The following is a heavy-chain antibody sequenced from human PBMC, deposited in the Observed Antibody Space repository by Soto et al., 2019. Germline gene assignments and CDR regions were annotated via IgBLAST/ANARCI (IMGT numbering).Heavy chain of an antibody. V-gene: IGHV3-23*01. CDR2: ISGIGGST. D-gene: IGHD3-10*01. Sequence: GGSLRLSCPASGFPFSGYARTGVGRAPGKGLGWVSTISGIGGSTYYAASLKGGFTISRDNSKNTRYRQMNGRGAEDRAVYYYAKGEPRFGKNPADYWGQGTPVTVSS. CDR3: AKGEPRFGKNPADY. CDR1: GFPFSGYA. J-gene: IGHJ4*02.